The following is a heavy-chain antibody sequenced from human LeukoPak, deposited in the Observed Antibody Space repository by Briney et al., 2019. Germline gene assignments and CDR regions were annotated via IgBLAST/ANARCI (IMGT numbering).Heavy chain of an antibody. J-gene: IGHJ4*02. V-gene: IGHV4-39*01. D-gene: IGHD2-2*03. CDR2: IYYSGST. CDR3: ARHGSTDYFDY. Sequence: SETLSLTCTVSGGSISGSNSYWGWIRQPPGKGLEWIGRIYYSGSTFYNPSLKSRVTISVDTSKNQFSLRLSSVTAADTAVYYCARHGSTDYFDYWGQGTLVTVSS. CDR1: GGSISGSNSY.